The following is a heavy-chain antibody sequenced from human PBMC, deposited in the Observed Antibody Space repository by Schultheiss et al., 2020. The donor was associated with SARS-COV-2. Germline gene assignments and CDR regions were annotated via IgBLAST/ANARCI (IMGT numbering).Heavy chain of an antibody. J-gene: IGHJ4*02. V-gene: IGHV4-4*02. CDR2: IYHSGST. CDR1: GGSISSSNW. CDR3: ARGGEARSGSYDY. D-gene: IGHD1-26*01. Sequence: SETLSLTCAVSGGSISSSNWWSWVHQPPGKGLEWIGEIYHSGSTNYNPSLKSRVTISVDKSKNQFSLKLSSVTAADTAVYYCARGGEARSGSYDYWGQGTLVTVSS.